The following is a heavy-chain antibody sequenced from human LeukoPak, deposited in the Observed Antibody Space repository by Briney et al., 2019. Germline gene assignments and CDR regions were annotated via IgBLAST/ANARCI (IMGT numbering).Heavy chain of an antibody. J-gene: IGHJ6*02. CDR2: ISAYNGNT. CDR3: ARGASPTSFYYYYYGMDV. Sequence: GASVKVSCKASGYTFTSYGISWVRQAPGQGLEWMGWISAYNGNTNYAQKLQGRVTMTTDTSTSTAYMELRSLRSDDTAVYYCARGASPTSFYYYYYGMDVWGQGTTVTVSS. CDR1: GYTFTSYG. V-gene: IGHV1-18*01.